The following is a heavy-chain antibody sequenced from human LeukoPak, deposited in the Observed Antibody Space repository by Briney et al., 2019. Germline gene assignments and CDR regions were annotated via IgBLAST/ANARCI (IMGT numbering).Heavy chain of an antibody. CDR3: ARDAPEENDSRDYFYYYMDV. Sequence: GASVKVSCKASGYTFTGYYMHWVRQAPGQGLEWMGWINPNSGGTNYAQKFQGRVTMTRDTSISTAYMELSRLRSDDTAVYYCARDAPEENDSRDYFYYYMDVWGKGTTVTVSS. V-gene: IGHV1-2*02. CDR2: INPNSGGT. D-gene: IGHD3-22*01. J-gene: IGHJ6*03. CDR1: GYTFTGYY.